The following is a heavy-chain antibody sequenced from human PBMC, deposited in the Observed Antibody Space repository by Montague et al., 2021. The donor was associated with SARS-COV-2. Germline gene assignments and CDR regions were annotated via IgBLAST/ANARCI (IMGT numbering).Heavy chain of an antibody. CDR3: AREAYYYDSSGYYGGGYYYYYGMDV. J-gene: IGHJ6*02. V-gene: IGHV4-39*02. CDR2: IYYSGST. CDR1: GGSICSGSYY. Sequence: SETLSLTCTVSGGSICSGSYYWGWIRQPPGTGLEWIGCIYYSGSTYYNPSLKSRVTISVDTSKNQFSLKLSSVTAADTAVYYCAREAYYYDSSGYYGGGYYYYYGMDVWGQGTTVTVSS. D-gene: IGHD3-22*01.